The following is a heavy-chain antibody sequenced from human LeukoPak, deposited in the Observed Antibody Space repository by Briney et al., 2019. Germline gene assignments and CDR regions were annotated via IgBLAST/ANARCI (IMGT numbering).Heavy chain of an antibody. CDR2: ISGSGGST. CDR1: GFTFSSYA. Sequence: GGSLRLSCAASGFTFSSYAMSWVRQAPGKGLEWVSAISGSGGSTYYADSVKGRFTISRDNSKNTLYLQMNSLRAEDTAVYYCAKDPPGLGDYYVSSGYYRDYWGQGTLVTVSS. V-gene: IGHV3-23*01. J-gene: IGHJ4*02. D-gene: IGHD3-22*01. CDR3: AKDPPGLGDYYVSSGYYRDY.